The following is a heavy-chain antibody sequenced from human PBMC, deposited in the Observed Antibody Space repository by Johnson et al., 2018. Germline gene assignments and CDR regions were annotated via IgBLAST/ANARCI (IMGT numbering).Heavy chain of an antibody. Sequence: EVQLVESGGGLVQPGGSLRLSCAASGFTFSTYWMSWVRQAPGKGLEWVANIKQDGSEKYYVDSVKGRFTISRDNAKNSLFLQMNSLRVEDTAVYYCARDSSGYYPSRYFDLWGRGTLVTVSS. V-gene: IGHV3-7*01. CDR1: GFTFSTYW. CDR3: ARDSSGYYPSRYFDL. D-gene: IGHD3-22*01. CDR2: IKQDGSEK. J-gene: IGHJ2*01.